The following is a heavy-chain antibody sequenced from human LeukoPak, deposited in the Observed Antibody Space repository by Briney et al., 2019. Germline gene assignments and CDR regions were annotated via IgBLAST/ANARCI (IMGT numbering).Heavy chain of an antibody. CDR2: IYYSGST. J-gene: IGHJ4*02. Sequence: SQTLSLTCTVSGGSISSGGYYWSWIRQHPGQGLEWIGYIYYSGSTYYNPSLKSRVTISVDTSKNQLSLKLSSVTAADTAVYYCARFYSNSLYFDSWGQGTLVTVSS. V-gene: IGHV4-31*03. D-gene: IGHD4-11*01. CDR3: ARFYSNSLYFDS. CDR1: GGSISSGGYY.